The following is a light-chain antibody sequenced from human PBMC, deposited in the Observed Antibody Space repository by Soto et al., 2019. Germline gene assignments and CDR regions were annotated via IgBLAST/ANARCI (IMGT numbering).Light chain of an antibody. CDR2: DTS. V-gene: IGKV3-15*01. J-gene: IGKJ4*01. CDR1: QGIGDT. Sequence: EEVMKISLATLSVTPGECATLSCRASQGIGDTLAWYQHKPVQTPRLLIYDTSTRATGVPTRFSGSRSGAEFTLTINSLQSEDFAVYYCQPSTFLPLTFGGGSIVDNK. CDR3: QPSTFLPLT.